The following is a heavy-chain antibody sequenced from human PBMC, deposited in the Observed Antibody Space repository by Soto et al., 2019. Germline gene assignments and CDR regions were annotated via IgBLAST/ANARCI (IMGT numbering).Heavy chain of an antibody. CDR2: IYTSGST. CDR3: ARTMVRGYYYYGMDV. V-gene: IGHV4-4*07. Sequence: PSETLSLTCTVSGGSISSYYWSWIRQPAGKGLEWIGRIYTSGSTNYNPSLKSRVTMSVDTSKNQFSLKLSSVTAADKAVYYCARTMVRGYYYYGMDVWGQVPTVTVSS. J-gene: IGHJ6*02. CDR1: GGSISSYY. D-gene: IGHD3-10*01.